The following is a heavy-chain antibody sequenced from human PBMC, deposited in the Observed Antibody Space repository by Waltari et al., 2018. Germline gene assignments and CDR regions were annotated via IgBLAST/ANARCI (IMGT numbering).Heavy chain of an antibody. D-gene: IGHD5-12*01. CDR3: ATMGGNGYNRPVNWLDP. CDR1: GFTLGSFW. J-gene: IGHJ5*02. Sequence: EVQLVESGGGLVQPGGSLRLYCAASGFTLGSFWMSWVRQAPGKGLEWVANIKQDGSEKYFVDSVKGRFTISRDNAKNSLYLHMNSLRAEDTAVYYCATMGGNGYNRPVNWLDPWGQGTLVTVSS. V-gene: IGHV3-7*03. CDR2: IKQDGSEK.